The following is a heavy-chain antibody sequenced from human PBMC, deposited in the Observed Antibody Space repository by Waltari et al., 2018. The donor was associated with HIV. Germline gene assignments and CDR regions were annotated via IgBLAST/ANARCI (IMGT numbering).Heavy chain of an antibody. V-gene: IGHV3-15*01. CDR1: GFTLNSVW. J-gene: IGHJ4*02. CDR2: IKTKGDGGAT. Sequence: EVQLVESGGDLLKPGGCLRLSCAASGFTLNSVWMSWVRQAPGKGLEGVGRIKTKGDGGATYYAAAVKGRFTISRDDSKNTVYLQMNSLKIEDTAGYYCTSEEDYGSGSHFDYWGQGTLVTVSS. D-gene: IGHD3-10*01. CDR3: TSEEDYGSGSHFDY.